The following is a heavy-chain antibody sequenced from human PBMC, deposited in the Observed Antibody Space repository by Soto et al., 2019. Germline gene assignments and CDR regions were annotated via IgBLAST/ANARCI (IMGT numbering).Heavy chain of an antibody. Sequence: GGSLRLSCAASGFTFRSYEMNWVRQAPGKGLEWVSYISSSGSTIYYADSVKGRFTISRDNAKNSLYLQMNSLRAEDTAVYYCARAWLDTAMVPYDAFDIWGQGTMVTVSS. D-gene: IGHD5-18*01. CDR2: ISSSGSTI. CDR1: GFTFRSYE. J-gene: IGHJ3*02. CDR3: ARAWLDTAMVPYDAFDI. V-gene: IGHV3-48*03.